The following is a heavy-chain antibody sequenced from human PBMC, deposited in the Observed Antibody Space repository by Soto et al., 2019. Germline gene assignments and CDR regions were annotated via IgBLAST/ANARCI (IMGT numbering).Heavy chain of an antibody. V-gene: IGHV1-46*01. CDR3: ARAVCTKPAPIHF. D-gene: IGHD1-1*01. CDR2: ITPRDGTT. J-gene: IGHJ4*02. CDR1: GYTFTTYY. Sequence: GASVKGSCKASGYTFTTYYLHWLRQARGQGLEWMGIITPRDGTTRYEQKFQDRVTMTRDTSTSTVYMELSSLRSEDTAVYYCARAVCTKPAPIHFRGQGTLVTVSS.